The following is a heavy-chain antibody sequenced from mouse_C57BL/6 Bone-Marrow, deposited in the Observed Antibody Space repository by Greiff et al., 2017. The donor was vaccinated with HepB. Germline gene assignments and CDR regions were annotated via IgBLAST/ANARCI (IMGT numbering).Heavy chain of an antibody. V-gene: IGHV5-6*01. Sequence: DVHLVESGGDLVKPGGSLKLSCAASGFTFSSYGMSWVRQTPDKRLEWVATISSGGSYTYYPDSVKGRFTISRDNAKNTLYLQRSSLKSEDTAMYYSARRRQLRMDYWGQGTSVTVSS. CDR1: GFTFSSYG. D-gene: IGHD3-2*02. J-gene: IGHJ4*01. CDR3: ARRRQLRMDY. CDR2: ISSGGSYT.